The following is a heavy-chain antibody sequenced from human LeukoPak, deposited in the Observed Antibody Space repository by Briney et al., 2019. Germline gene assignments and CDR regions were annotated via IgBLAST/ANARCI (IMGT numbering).Heavy chain of an antibody. CDR1: GGSSNNYY. J-gene: IGHJ4*02. Sequence: SETLSLTCTVSGGSSNNYYWSWIRQPPGKGLEWIAYIYYSGSTNCNPSLKSRVTISIDTSKNQFSLKLSSVAAAVTAVYYCARGPTRYYFDYWGQGTPVTVSS. CDR3: ARGPTRYYFDY. CDR2: IYYSGST. D-gene: IGHD3-9*01. V-gene: IGHV4-59*01.